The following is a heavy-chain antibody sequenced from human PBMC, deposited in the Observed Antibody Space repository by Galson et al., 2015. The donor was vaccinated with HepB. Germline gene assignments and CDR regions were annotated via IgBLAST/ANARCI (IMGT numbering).Heavy chain of an antibody. Sequence: SLRLSCAASGFTVSSNYMSWVRQAPGKGLEWVSVIYSGGSTYYADSVKGRFTISRDNSKNTLYLRMNSLRAEDTAVYYCARVAKLGRRGYGMDIWGQGTTVTVSS. CDR3: ARVAKLGRRGYGMDI. J-gene: IGHJ6*02. CDR2: IYSGGST. D-gene: IGHD7-27*01. V-gene: IGHV3-53*01. CDR1: GFTVSSNY.